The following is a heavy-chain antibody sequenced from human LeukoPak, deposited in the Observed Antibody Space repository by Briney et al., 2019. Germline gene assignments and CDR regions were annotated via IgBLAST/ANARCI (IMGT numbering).Heavy chain of an antibody. J-gene: IGHJ4*02. CDR1: GGSISSHF. V-gene: IGHV4-59*11. D-gene: IGHD3-10*01. CDR3: ARSYNSGSYYPYFFDY. CDR2: IYYTGST. Sequence: SETLSLTCTVSGGSISSHFWSWIRQPPGKGLEWIGSIYYTGSTNYNPSLKSRVTISVDTSNNRFSLRLSFLTAADTAVYYCARSYNSGSYYPYFFDYWGQGTLVTVSS.